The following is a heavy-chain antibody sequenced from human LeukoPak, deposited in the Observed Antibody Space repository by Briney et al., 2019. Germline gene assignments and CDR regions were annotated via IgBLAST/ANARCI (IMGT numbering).Heavy chain of an antibody. D-gene: IGHD3-10*01. J-gene: IGHJ6*02. V-gene: IGHV1-2*02. CDR1: GYTFTAYY. CDR3: ARWDPDYYGSGSYYYYHGLDV. Sequence: ASVKVSCKAPGYTFTAYYMHWVRQAPGQGLEWMGWINPNSRGTNYAQKLQGRVTMTSDTSISTVFMELSRLRSDDTAVYYCARWDPDYYGSGSYYYYHGLDVWGQGTTVTVSS. CDR2: INPNSRGT.